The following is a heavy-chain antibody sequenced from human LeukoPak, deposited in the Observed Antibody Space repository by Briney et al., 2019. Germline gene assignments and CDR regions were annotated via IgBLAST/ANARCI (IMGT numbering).Heavy chain of an antibody. Sequence: SETLSLTCAVYGGSFSSYYWSWIRQPPGKGLDWIGEINHSGSTNYNPSLKSRFTISVDTSKNQFSLKLGSVTAEDTAVYYCARGEGSGSYSGSYFDCWGQGAMVGDSS. D-gene: IGHD1-26*01. CDR3: ARGEGSGSYSGSYFDC. CDR2: INHSGST. J-gene: IGHJ4*02. V-gene: IGHV4-34*01. CDR1: GGSFSSYY.